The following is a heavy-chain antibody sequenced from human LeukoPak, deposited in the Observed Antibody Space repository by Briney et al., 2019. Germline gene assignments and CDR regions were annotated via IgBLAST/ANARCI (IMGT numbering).Heavy chain of an antibody. CDR3: ARRRHNFDFYNV. Sequence: SETLSLTCTVSGDSIISNIYWWDWVRLPPGKGLEWIGATFYTGRTFYNPSLKSRVTISVDTSKNQFSLDLISATAADTGDYYCARRRHNFDFYNVWGQGTRVLVSS. CDR1: GDSIISNIYW. J-gene: IGHJ3*01. CDR2: TFYTGRT. V-gene: IGHV4-39*01. D-gene: IGHD3/OR15-3a*01.